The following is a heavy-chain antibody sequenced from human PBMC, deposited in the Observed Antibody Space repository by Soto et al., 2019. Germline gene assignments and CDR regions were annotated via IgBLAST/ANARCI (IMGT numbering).Heavy chain of an antibody. Sequence: QAQLVQSGAEEKKPGASVKVSCTASGYTFTSYAMHWVRQAPGQRLEWMGWINAGNCNTKSSQKFQGRVTITRDTSASTAYMELSSLRPEATSVYYCARDLLGCRAGRCYSARFDYWGQETMVTVSS. CDR1: GYTFTSYA. V-gene: IGHV1-3*05. D-gene: IGHD2-15*01. J-gene: IGHJ4*02. CDR3: ARDLLGCRAGRCYSARFDY. CDR2: INAGNCNT.